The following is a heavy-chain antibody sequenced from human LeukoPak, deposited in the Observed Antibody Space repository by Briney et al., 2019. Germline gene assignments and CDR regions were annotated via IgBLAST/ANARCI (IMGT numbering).Heavy chain of an antibody. CDR1: GFTFSSYW. Sequence: GGSLRLSCAASGFTFSSYWMHWVRQAPGKGLVWVSRIYSDGSNTIYADSVKGRFTISRDNAKNTLYLQLNSLRAEDTAVYYCARDRKYAPDYWGQGTLVTVSS. CDR2: IYSDGSNT. V-gene: IGHV3-74*01. D-gene: IGHD2-2*01. CDR3: ARDRKYAPDY. J-gene: IGHJ4*02.